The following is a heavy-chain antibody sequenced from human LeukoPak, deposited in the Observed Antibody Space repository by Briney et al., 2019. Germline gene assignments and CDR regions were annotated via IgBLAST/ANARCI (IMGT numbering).Heavy chain of an antibody. Sequence: SETLSLTCTVSGGSIRSYYWSWIRQPPGQGLEWIGYISDSGSTNYNPFLKSRVTISGDTPGNQVSLKLSSVTAADTAVYYCARKISYISVFDYWGQGTLVTVSS. D-gene: IGHD2-15*01. CDR3: ARKISYISVFDY. V-gene: IGHV4-59*01. J-gene: IGHJ4*02. CDR1: GGSIRSYY. CDR2: ISDSGST.